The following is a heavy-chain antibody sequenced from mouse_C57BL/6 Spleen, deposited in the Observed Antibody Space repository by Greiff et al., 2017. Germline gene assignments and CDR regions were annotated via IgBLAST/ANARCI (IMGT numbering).Heavy chain of an antibody. CDR1: GFTFSSYA. D-gene: IGHD2-1*01. CDR2: ISDGGSYT. Sequence: DVMLVESGGGLVKPGGSLKLSCAASGFTFSSYAMSWVRQTPEKRLEWVATISDGGSYTYYPDNVKGRFTISRDNAKNNLYLQMSHLKSEDTAMYYCARAGNYGYYAMDYWGQGTSVTVSS. CDR3: ARAGNYGYYAMDY. V-gene: IGHV5-4*03. J-gene: IGHJ4*01.